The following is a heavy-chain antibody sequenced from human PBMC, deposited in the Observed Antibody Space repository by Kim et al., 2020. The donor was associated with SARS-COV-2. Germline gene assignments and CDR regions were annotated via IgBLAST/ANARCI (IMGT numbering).Heavy chain of an antibody. CDR1: GGSISSSSYY. Sequence: SETLSLTCTVSGGSISSSSYYWGWIRQPPGKGLEWIGSIYYSGSTYYNPSLKSRVTISVDTSKNQFSLKLSSVTAADTAVYYCASRSYYYGSGSYYIPFYYYYYGMDVWGQGTTVTVSS. CDR3: ASRSYYYGSGSYYIPFYYYYYGMDV. J-gene: IGHJ6*02. CDR2: IYYSGST. D-gene: IGHD3-10*01. V-gene: IGHV4-39*01.